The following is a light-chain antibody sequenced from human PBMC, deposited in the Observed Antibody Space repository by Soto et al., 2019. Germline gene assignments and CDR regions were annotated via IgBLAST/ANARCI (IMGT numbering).Light chain of an antibody. CDR3: QQYNSYSWLS. Sequence: DIPLTQSPSTLSASVGDRVTITCRASQSVKSWLAWYQQKPGEAPKLLIYKASTLGSGVPSRFSGSASGTEFTLTIISLQPDDFAMYYCQQYNSYSWLSFGGGTKVDI. CDR2: KAS. CDR1: QSVKSW. V-gene: IGKV1-5*03. J-gene: IGKJ4*01.